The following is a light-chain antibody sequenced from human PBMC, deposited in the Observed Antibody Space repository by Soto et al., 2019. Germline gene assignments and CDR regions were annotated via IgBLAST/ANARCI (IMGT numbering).Light chain of an antibody. CDR3: QQRHMWPIT. V-gene: IGKV3-11*01. J-gene: IGKJ5*01. CDR1: QSFRGL. CDR2: DAY. Sequence: EVVLTQSPVTLSLSPGEIATLSCRASQSFRGLLAWYQQKPGQAPRLLIYDAYNRAPGIPPRFSGSGSGTDFTLTISSLEPEDSAVYYCQQRHMWPITFGQGTRLEIK.